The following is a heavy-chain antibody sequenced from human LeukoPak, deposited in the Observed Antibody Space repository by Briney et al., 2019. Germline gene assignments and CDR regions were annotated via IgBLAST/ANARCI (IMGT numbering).Heavy chain of an antibody. J-gene: IGHJ4*02. CDR1: GFTFSSSA. Sequence: GGSLRLSCAASGFTFSSSAMSWVRQAPGKGLEWVSAISNNGGYTYYADSVQGRFTISRDNSKNTLYLQMNSLRAEDTAVYYCARDYCSSTSCLFDYWGQGTLVTVSS. CDR2: ISNNGGYT. D-gene: IGHD2-2*01. CDR3: ARDYCSSTSCLFDY. V-gene: IGHV3-23*01.